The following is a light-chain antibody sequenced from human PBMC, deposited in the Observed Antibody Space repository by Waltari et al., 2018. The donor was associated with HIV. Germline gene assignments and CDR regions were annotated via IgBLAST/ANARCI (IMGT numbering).Light chain of an antibody. CDR3: QQYGSLTRT. CDR1: QTVSENY. Sequence: VLTQSPGTLSFSPGEKVTLSCSASQTVSENYLAWYQHKAGQAPRLLIYGASSRATGTPDKFSGSGSGTDFTLTISRLEPADSAVYYCQQYGSLTRTFGQGTKLEIK. CDR2: GAS. J-gene: IGKJ2*01. V-gene: IGKV3-20*01.